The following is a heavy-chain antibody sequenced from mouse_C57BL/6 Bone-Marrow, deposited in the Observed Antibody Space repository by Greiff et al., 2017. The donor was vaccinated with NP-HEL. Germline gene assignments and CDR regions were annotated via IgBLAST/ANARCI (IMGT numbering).Heavy chain of an antibody. CDR3: ARNQGTGWAMDY. CDR2: ISDGGSYT. Sequence: EVQGVESGGGLVKPGGSLKLSCAASGFTFSSYAMSWVRQTPEKRLEWVATISDGGSYTYYPDNVKGRFTISRDNAKNNLYLQMSHLKSEDTAMYYCARNQGTGWAMDYWGQGTSVTVSS. D-gene: IGHD4-1*01. J-gene: IGHJ4*01. V-gene: IGHV5-4*01. CDR1: GFTFSSYA.